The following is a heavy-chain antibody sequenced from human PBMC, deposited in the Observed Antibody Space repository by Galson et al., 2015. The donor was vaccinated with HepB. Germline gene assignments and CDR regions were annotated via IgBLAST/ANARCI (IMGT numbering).Heavy chain of an antibody. V-gene: IGHV3-9*01. CDR2: ISWNSGSI. D-gene: IGHD2-21*02. Sequence: FLRLSCAASGFTFDDYAMHWVRQAPGKGLEWVSGISWNSGSIGYADSVKGRFTISSDNAKNSLYLQMNSLRAEDTALYYCAKDRSRWGGDGWDLSYYYYGMDVWGQGTTVTVSS. CDR1: GFTFDDYA. CDR3: AKDRSRWGGDGWDLSYYYYGMDV. J-gene: IGHJ6*02.